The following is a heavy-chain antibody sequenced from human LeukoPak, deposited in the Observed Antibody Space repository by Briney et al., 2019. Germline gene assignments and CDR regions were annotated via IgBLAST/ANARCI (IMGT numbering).Heavy chain of an antibody. CDR2: ISYDGSNK. J-gene: IGHJ6*02. V-gene: IGHV3-30-3*01. Sequence: GVSLRLSCTASVFTFSSYAMHWVRQAPGKGLEGVAVISYDGSNKYYADSVKARFTISRDNFKITMYMQMNRLRAEDKGVYYCAREQIKIFGPGGMDVWGQGTTVTVSS. CDR3: AREQIKIFGPGGMDV. D-gene: IGHD3-3*01. CDR1: VFTFSSYA.